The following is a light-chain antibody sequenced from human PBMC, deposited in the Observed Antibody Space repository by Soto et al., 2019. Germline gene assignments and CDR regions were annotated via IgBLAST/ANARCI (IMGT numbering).Light chain of an antibody. J-gene: IGKJ1*01. CDR1: QSVSTN. CDR2: GAS. V-gene: IGKV3-15*01. Sequence: EIVMTQSPATLSVSPGERATLSCRASQSVSTNLVWYQQKPGQAPRLLIYGASTRATGVPGRFSGTGSGTEFTLTISGLQSEDSAVYYCQQYNHWWTFGQGTKVDIK. CDR3: QQYNHWWT.